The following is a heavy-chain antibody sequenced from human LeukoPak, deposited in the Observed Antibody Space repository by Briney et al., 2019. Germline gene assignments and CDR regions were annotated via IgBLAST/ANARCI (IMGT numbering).Heavy chain of an antibody. CDR1: GGSISSYY. CDR3: ARGLRASRVDY. D-gene: IGHD6-13*01. V-gene: IGHV4-59*12. Sequence: PSETLSLTCTVSGGSISSYYWSWIRQPPGKGLEWIGYIYYSGSTNYNPSLKSRVTISVDTSKNQFSLKLSSVTAADTAVYYCARGLRASRVDYWGQGTLVTVSS. J-gene: IGHJ4*02. CDR2: IYYSGST.